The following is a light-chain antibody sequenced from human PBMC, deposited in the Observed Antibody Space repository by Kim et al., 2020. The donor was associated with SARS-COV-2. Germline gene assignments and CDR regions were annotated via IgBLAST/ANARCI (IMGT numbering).Light chain of an antibody. J-gene: IGLJ3*02. CDR3: QTWGTGIWV. CDR2: VNSDGSH. CDR1: SGHSNNA. Sequence: QPVLTQSPSASASLGASVKLTCTLSSGHSNNAIAWHQQQPENGPRYLMKVNSDGSHSKGDGIPDRFSGSSSGAERYLTISSLQSEDEADYYCQTWGTGIWVFGGGTQLTVL. V-gene: IGLV4-69*01.